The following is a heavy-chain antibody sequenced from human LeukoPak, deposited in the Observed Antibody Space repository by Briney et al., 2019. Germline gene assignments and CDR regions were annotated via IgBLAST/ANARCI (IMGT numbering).Heavy chain of an antibody. Sequence: PGGSLRLSCAASGFTFSSYSMNWVRQAPGKGLEWVSSISSSSSYIYYADSVKGRFTISRDNAKNSLYLQMNSLRAEDTAVYYCARVVVTAANAFDIWGQGTMVTVSS. CDR3: ARVVVTAANAFDI. D-gene: IGHD2-21*02. V-gene: IGHV3-21*01. CDR2: ISSSSSYI. CDR1: GFTFSSYS. J-gene: IGHJ3*02.